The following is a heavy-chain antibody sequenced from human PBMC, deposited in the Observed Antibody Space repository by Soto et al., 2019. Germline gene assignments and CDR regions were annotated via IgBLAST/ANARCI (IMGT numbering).Heavy chain of an antibody. CDR2: IYPGDATT. D-gene: IGHD3-16*01. J-gene: IGHJ4*02. CDR3: ARHGGTPDLYFDY. V-gene: IGHV5-51*01. Sequence: GESLKSSCKICGYRFSSFWIAWVRQKTGKGLEWMGIIYPGDATTIYSPSFQGRLTISVDMSISTAHLQWYDLKASDTALYYCARHGGTPDLYFDYWGQGTLVTVSS. CDR1: GYRFSSFW.